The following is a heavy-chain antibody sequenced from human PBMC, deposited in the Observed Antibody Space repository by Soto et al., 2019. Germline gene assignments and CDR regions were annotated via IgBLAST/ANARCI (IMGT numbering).Heavy chain of an antibody. Sequence: EVPLVESGGGLVQPGRSLRLSCAASGFTFDDFSMHWVRHTPGEGLEWVSGISWNSGSIGYADSVKGRFSISRDNAKNSLYLQLNSLRTEDTALYYCTRASHSDFGDYGYFEFWGQGTLVTVSS. CDR2: ISWNSGSI. CDR1: GFTFDDFS. V-gene: IGHV3-9*01. J-gene: IGHJ4*02. CDR3: TRASHSDFGDYGYFEF. D-gene: IGHD4-17*01.